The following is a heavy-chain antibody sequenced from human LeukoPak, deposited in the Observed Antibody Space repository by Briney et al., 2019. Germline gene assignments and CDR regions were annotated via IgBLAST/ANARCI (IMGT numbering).Heavy chain of an antibody. CDR3: ARRGLYGPFHY. J-gene: IGHJ4*02. V-gene: IGHV4-39*01. CDR2: SYYSGST. Sequence: SETLSLTCTVSGGSISSSSYSWGWIRQSPGKGLECIGSSYYSGSTYYNLSLKSRVTISVDTSKKQFSLKLSSVTAADTAVYYSARRGLYGPFHYWGQGTLVTVSS. D-gene: IGHD3/OR15-3a*01. CDR1: GGSISSSSYS.